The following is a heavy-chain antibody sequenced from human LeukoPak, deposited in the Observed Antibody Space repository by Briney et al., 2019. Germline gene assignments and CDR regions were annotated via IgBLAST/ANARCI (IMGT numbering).Heavy chain of an antibody. CDR3: ARGPDSSGYYYFDY. D-gene: IGHD3-22*01. CDR2: IYHSGST. CDR1: GGSISSGDYY. Sequence: SQTLSLTCTVSGGSISSGDYYWSWIRQPPGKGLEWIGYIYHSGSTHFNPSLKSRVTISVDTSKNQFSLKVSSVTAADTAVYFCARGPDSSGYYYFDYWGQGTLVTVSS. J-gene: IGHJ4*02. V-gene: IGHV4-30-4*01.